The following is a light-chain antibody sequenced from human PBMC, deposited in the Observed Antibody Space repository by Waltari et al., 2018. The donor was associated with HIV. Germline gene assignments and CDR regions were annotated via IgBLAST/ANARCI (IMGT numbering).Light chain of an antibody. CDR3: QQYNNWLGT. Sequence: EIVMTQSPATLSVSPGDRATLSCRASQSVSSNLAWYQQKPRQAPRLLIYGASTRATGIPARFSGSGSGTEFTLTISSLQSEDFAVYYCQQYNNWLGTFGQGTKLEIK. CDR1: QSVSSN. J-gene: IGKJ2*02. V-gene: IGKV3-15*01. CDR2: GAS.